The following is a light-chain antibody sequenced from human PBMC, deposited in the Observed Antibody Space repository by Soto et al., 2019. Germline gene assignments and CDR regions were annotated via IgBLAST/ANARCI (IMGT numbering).Light chain of an antibody. CDR3: AALDESLSGVV. CDR2: RNN. Sequence: QSVLTQPPSASGTPGQRVTISCSGSSSNIGSNYVYWYQQLPGTAPKLLIYRNNQRPSGVPDRFSGSKSGTSASLAISGLRSEDEADYYCAALDESLSGVVFGGGSKLTV. CDR1: SSNIGSNY. J-gene: IGLJ3*02. V-gene: IGLV1-47*01.